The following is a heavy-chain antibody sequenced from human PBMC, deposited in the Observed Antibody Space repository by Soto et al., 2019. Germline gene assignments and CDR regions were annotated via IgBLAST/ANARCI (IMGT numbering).Heavy chain of an antibody. CDR2: INPSGGST. CDR3: ARATPTRSQRGYCSGGSCYEARYFDY. J-gene: IGHJ4*02. D-gene: IGHD2-15*01. Sequence: ASVKRACKASGYTFTIYYMHWVRKTPGQGLEWMGIINPSGGSTSYAQKFQGRVTMTRDTSTSTVYMELSSLRSEDTAVYYCARATPTRSQRGYCSGGSCYEARYFDYWGQGTLVTVSS. CDR1: GYTFTIYY. V-gene: IGHV1-46*01.